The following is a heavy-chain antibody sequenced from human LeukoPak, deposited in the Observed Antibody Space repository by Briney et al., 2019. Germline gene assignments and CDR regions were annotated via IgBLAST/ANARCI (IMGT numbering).Heavy chain of an antibody. CDR2: IIPIFCTA. J-gene: IGHJ4*02. CDR3: ARGPVPGGEWFLYY. CDR1: GATFTIYA. D-gene: IGHD3-3*01. Sequence: ASVKVSCKASGATFTIYASSWVRHAPGQGLELMGGIIPIFCTANYAQKFQGRVTITTYESTSTAYMELSRLRSEDTAVYYCARGPVPGGEWFLYYWGQGTLVTVSS. V-gene: IGHV1-69*05.